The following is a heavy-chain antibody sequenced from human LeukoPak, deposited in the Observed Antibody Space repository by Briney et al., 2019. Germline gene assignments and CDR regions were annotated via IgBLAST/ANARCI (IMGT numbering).Heavy chain of an antibody. CDR2: IKEDGSEN. CDR3: ARGGWNIAV. V-gene: IGHV3-7*01. Sequence: PGGSLRLSRAASGFTFSSHWMNWVRQAPGKGLEWVGNIKEDGSENYYAGSVKGRFTISRDNAKNSLYLQMNTLTADDTAVYYCARGGWNIAVWGQGTLVTVSS. CDR1: GFTFSSHW. D-gene: IGHD6-19*01. J-gene: IGHJ4*02.